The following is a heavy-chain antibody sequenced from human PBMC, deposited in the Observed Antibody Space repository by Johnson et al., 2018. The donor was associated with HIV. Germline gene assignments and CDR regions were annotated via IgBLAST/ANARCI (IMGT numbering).Heavy chain of an antibody. CDR2: ISGSGGST. CDR3: ATDYTAAASLRAFDI. J-gene: IGHJ3*02. CDR1: GFTFSSYA. D-gene: IGHD6-13*01. V-gene: IGHV3-23*04. Sequence: VQVVESGGGLVQPGGSLRLSCAASGFTFSSYAMSWVRQAPGKGLEWVSGISGSGGSTSYADSVKGRFTISSDNSKNTLYLQMNRLRAEDTAVYYCATDYTAAASLRAFDIWGQGTMVTVSS.